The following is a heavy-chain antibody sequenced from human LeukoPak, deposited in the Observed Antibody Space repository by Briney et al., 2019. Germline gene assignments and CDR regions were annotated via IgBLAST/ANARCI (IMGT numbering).Heavy chain of an antibody. CDR2: VSGSGDNT. D-gene: IGHD2-21*01. V-gene: IGHV3-23*01. CDR3: AKDQVISGSEASDI. J-gene: IGHJ3*02. Sequence: GGSLRLSCAASGITFRSYAMSWVRQAPGKGLEWVSAVSGSGDNTYYADSVKGRFTISRDNSWNTLYLQMSSLRAEDTAVYYCAKDQVISGSEASDIWGQGTMVTVSS. CDR1: GITFRSYA.